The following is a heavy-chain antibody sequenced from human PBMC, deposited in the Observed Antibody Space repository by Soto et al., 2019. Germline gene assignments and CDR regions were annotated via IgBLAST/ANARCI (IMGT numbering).Heavy chain of an antibody. CDR3: AIDGSTYCNNGVCYGNWFDH. CDR1: GYTFTSYG. CDR2: ISAYNGNT. D-gene: IGHD2-8*01. J-gene: IGHJ5*02. V-gene: IGHV1-18*04. Sequence: VSSVKVSCKASGYTFTSYGISWVRQAPGQGLEWMGWISAYNGNTNYAQKLQGRVTMTTDTSTSTAYMELRSLRSDDTAVYYCAIDGSTYCNNGVCYGNWFDHWGQGTLGTIS.